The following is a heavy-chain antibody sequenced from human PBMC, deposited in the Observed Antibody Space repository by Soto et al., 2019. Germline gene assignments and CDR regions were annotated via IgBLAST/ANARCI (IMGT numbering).Heavy chain of an antibody. Sequence: QVQLVQSGAEVKKPGASVKVSCKASGYIFTGYYMHWLRQAPGQGLEWMGWFNPNSGGTKYAQKFQGRVTMTNDTSSNTAYMELSGLISDDTAVYYCARGDFDSSANYYAGWFDPWGQGTLVTVSS. CDR3: ARGDFDSSANYYAGWFDP. CDR1: GYIFTGYY. J-gene: IGHJ5*02. CDR2: FNPNSGGT. D-gene: IGHD3-22*01. V-gene: IGHV1-2*02.